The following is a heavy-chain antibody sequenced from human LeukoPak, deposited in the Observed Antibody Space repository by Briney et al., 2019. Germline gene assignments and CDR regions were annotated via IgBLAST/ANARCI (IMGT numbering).Heavy chain of an antibody. V-gene: IGHV4-59*08. CDR1: GGSISSYY. Sequence: PSETLSLTCTVSGGSISSYYWSWIRQPPGKGLEWIGYISYTGSTNYNPSLKSRVTISVDTSKNQFSLKLSSVTAADTAVYYCARQDCSGGSCQADYWGQGTLVTVAS. D-gene: IGHD2-15*01. J-gene: IGHJ4*02. CDR3: ARQDCSGGSCQADY. CDR2: ISYTGST.